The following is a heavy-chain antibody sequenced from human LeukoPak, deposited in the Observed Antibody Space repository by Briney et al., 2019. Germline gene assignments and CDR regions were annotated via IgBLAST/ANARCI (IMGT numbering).Heavy chain of an antibody. CDR2: INHSGST. D-gene: IGHD6-13*01. V-gene: IGHV4-34*01. J-gene: IGHJ4*02. Sequence: SSETLSLTCAVYGGSFSGYYWSWIRQPPGKGLEWIGEINHSGSTNYNPSLKSRVTISVDTSKNQFSLKLSSVTAADTAVYYCVNCAAAAGVCDYWGQGTLVTVSS. CDR3: VNCAAAAGVCDY. CDR1: GGSFSGYY.